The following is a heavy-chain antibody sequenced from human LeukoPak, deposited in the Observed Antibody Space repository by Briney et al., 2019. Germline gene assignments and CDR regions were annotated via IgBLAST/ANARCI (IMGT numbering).Heavy chain of an antibody. D-gene: IGHD2-2*01. Sequence: GASVKVSCKASGYTFTGYYMHWVRQAPGQGLEWMGWINPNSGGTNYAQKFQGRVTMTRDTSISTAYMELSRLRSDDTAVYYCARAVCSTSCYWELNAFDIWGQGTMVTVSS. J-gene: IGHJ3*02. CDR2: INPNSGGT. V-gene: IGHV1-2*02. CDR3: ARAVCSTSCYWELNAFDI. CDR1: GYTFTGYY.